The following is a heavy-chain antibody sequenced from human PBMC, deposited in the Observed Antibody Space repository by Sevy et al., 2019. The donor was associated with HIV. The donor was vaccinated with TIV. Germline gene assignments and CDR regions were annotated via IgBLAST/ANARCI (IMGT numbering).Heavy chain of an antibody. J-gene: IGHJ4*02. CDR2: INNDGSST. D-gene: IGHD3-22*01. CDR3: GREGSSGYYDDY. Sequence: GGSLRLSCAASGFTFNTYWMHWVRQAPGKGLVWVSRINNDGSSTTYADSVRGRFTISRDNAKNTLYLQMNSLRAEETAVYYCGREGSSGYYDDYWGQGTLVTVSS. V-gene: IGHV3-74*03. CDR1: GFTFNTYW.